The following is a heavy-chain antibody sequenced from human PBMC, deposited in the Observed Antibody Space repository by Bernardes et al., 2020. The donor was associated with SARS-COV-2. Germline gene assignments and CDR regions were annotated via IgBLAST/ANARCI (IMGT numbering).Heavy chain of an antibody. CDR3: AKDYSVIGQAVYYYGLDV. J-gene: IGHJ6*02. CDR2: ISGSGDAT. CDR1: GFTFSSYA. V-gene: IGHV3-23*01. D-gene: IGHD4-4*01. Sequence: GGSLRLSCAVSGFTFSSYAMSWVRQAPGKGLEWVSTISGSGDATYYADSVKGRFTISRDNSKNTLYLQMNSLRAEDTAVYYCAKDYSVIGQAVYYYGLDVWGQGTTVTVSS.